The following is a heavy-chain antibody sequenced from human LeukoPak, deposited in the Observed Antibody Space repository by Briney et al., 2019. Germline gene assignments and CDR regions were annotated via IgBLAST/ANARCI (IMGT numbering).Heavy chain of an antibody. J-gene: IGHJ6*02. CDR2: INPNSGGT. CDR1: GYTFTGYY. V-gene: IGHV1-2*02. CDR3: ARELHIAVAGTPQLIYYYYGMDV. D-gene: IGHD6-19*01. Sequence: GASVKVSCKASGYTFTGYYMHWVRQAPGQGLEWMGWINPNSGGTNYAQKFQGRVTMTRDTSISTAYMELSRLRSDDTAVYYCARELHIAVAGTPQLIYYYYGMDVWGQGTTVTVSS.